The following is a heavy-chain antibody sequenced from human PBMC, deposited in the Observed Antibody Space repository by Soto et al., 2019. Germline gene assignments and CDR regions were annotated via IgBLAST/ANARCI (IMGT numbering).Heavy chain of an antibody. J-gene: IGHJ5*02. CDR2: IYYSGNT. D-gene: IGHD2-8*01. CDR3: TKVSSGWFDP. CDR1: GASVNSGDYY. Sequence: SETLSFTCTVSGASVNSGDYYWSWVRQPPGRGLEWIGCIYYSGNTYYNPSLKSRVTISVDTSGNQFSLRLNSVTAADTAVYYCTKVSSGWFDPWGQGTLVTVSS. V-gene: IGHV4-39*01.